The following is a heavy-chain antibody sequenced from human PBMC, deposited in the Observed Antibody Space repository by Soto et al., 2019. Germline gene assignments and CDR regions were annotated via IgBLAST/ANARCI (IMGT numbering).Heavy chain of an antibody. CDR3: ARDPGGIASSGEYFQH. CDR2: ISRSSSYI. D-gene: IGHD6-13*01. V-gene: IGHV3-21*01. Sequence: EVQLVESGGGLVKPGGSLRLSCAASGFTFSDYRMNWVRQAPGKGLAWVSSISRSSSYIYYADSVKGRFTISRDNAKNSLYLQLNSLRVDDTAIYYCARDPGGIASSGEYFQHWGQGTLVTVSS. J-gene: IGHJ1*01. CDR1: GFTFSDYR.